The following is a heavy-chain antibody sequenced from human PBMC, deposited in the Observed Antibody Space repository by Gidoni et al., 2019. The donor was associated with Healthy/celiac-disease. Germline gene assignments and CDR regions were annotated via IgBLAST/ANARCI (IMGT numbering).Heavy chain of an antibody. CDR2: SNPNSGGT. J-gene: IGHJ5*02. CDR1: GYTFTGYY. V-gene: IGHV1-2*02. CDR3: ARVAPYCGGDCPNP. D-gene: IGHD2-21*02. Sequence: QVQLVQSGAEVKKPGASVKVSCKASGYTFTGYYMHWVRQAPGQGLEWMGWSNPNSGGTNDAQKFQGRVTMTRDTSISTAYMELSRLRSDDTAVYYCARVAPYCGGDCPNPWGQGTLVTVSS.